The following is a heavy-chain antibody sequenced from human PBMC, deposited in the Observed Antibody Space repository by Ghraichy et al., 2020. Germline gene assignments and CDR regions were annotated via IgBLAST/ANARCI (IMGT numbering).Heavy chain of an antibody. D-gene: IGHD6-6*01. CDR2: INPNSGGT. CDR3: VTDKYSSSAYFDY. CDR1: GYTFTGYY. Sequence: ASVKVSCKASGYTFTGYYMHWVRQAPGQGLEWMGWINPNSGGTNYAQKFQGRVTMTRDTSISTAYMELSRLRSDYTAVYYCVTDKYSSSAYFDYWGQGTLVTVSS. J-gene: IGHJ4*02. V-gene: IGHV1-2*02.